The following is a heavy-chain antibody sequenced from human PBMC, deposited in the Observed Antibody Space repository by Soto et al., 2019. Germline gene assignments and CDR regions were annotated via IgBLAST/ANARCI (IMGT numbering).Heavy chain of an antibody. V-gene: IGHV3-23*01. CDR1: GFTFSSYA. J-gene: IGHJ4*02. Sequence: EVQLLESGGGLVQPGGSLRLSCAASGFTFSSYAMSWVRQAPGKGLEWVSDISGSGGSTYYADSVKGRFTISRDNSKNTLYLQMNGLRAEDTAVYYCAKVVSSGWYGYWGQGTLVTVSS. CDR2: ISGSGGST. D-gene: IGHD6-19*01. CDR3: AKVVSSGWYGY.